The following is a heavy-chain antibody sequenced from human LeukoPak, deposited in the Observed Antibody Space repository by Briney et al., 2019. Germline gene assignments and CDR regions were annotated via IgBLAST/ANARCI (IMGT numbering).Heavy chain of an antibody. CDR3: AKHYGDYPNWFDP. Sequence: GGSLRLSCAGSGFTFSSYNMNWVRQAPGKGLEWVSAFSGSGGGTYYADSVKGRFTISRDNSKNTLYLQMNSLRAEDTAVYYCAKHYGDYPNWFDPWGQGTLVTVSS. D-gene: IGHD4-17*01. CDR2: FSGSGGGT. CDR1: GFTFSSYN. J-gene: IGHJ5*02. V-gene: IGHV3-23*01.